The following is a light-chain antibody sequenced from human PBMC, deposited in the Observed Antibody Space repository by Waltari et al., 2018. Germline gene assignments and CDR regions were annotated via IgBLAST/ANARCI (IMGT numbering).Light chain of an antibody. V-gene: IGKV4-1*01. CDR1: QSVLHSSNNKNY. CDR2: WGS. J-gene: IGKJ5*01. Sequence: DIVMPQSPDSLAVYLGERATITCKSSQSVLHSSNNKNYLAWYRQKPGQPPKLLIYWGSTRESGVPDRISGSGSGTDFTLTISSLQAEDVAVYYCQQYYSSPHTFGLGTRLEIK. CDR3: QQYYSSPHT.